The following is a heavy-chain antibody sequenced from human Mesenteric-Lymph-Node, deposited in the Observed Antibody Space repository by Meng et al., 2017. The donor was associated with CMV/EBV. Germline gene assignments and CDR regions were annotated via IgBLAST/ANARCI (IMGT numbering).Heavy chain of an antibody. Sequence: ASVKVSCKASGYTFTTYGINWVRQAPGQGLEWMGWISAHNGNTNYAQNLQGRVTMTTDTSTSTAYMELRSLQYDDTAVYYCARGDYDLYFGMDVWGQGTTVTVSS. CDR1: GYTFTTYG. D-gene: IGHD3/OR15-3a*01. CDR2: ISAHNGNT. J-gene: IGHJ6*02. CDR3: ARGDYDLYFGMDV. V-gene: IGHV1-18*01.